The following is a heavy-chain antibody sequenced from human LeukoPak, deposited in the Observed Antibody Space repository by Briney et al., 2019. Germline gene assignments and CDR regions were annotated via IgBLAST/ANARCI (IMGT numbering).Heavy chain of an antibody. D-gene: IGHD3-3*01. Sequence: GGSLRLSCAASGFTFSSYWMSWVRQAPGKGLEWVSAISGSGGSTYYADSVKGRFTISRDNSKNTLYLQMNSLRAEDTAVYYCAKSRVWSGYLDAFDIWGQGTMVTVSS. V-gene: IGHV3-23*01. CDR1: GFTFSSYW. J-gene: IGHJ3*02. CDR2: ISGSGGST. CDR3: AKSRVWSGYLDAFDI.